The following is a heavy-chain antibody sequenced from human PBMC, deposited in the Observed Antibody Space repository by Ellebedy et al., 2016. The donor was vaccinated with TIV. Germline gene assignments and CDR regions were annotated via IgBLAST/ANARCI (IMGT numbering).Heavy chain of an antibody. V-gene: IGHV3-23*01. D-gene: IGHD2-8*02. CDR1: GFTLNNYA. CDR2: ISGSGGST. Sequence: GESLKISCAASGFTLNNYAMTWIRQAPGKGLEWVSAISGSGGSTYYADSVKGRFTISRDNSKNTLYLQMNSLKASDTAMYYRARLLGTGGYFDLWGRGTLVTVSS. CDR3: ARLLGTGGYFDL. J-gene: IGHJ2*01.